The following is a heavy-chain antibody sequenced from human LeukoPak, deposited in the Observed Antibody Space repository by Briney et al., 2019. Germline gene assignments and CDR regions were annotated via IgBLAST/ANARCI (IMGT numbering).Heavy chain of an antibody. V-gene: IGHV4-4*07. CDR3: AREYSSSRYLDY. CDR2: LHSSGST. D-gene: IGHD6-13*01. CDR1: GGSISGYY. J-gene: IGHJ4*02. Sequence: SETLSLTCTVSGGSISGYYWSWIRQPAGKGLEWIGRLHSSGSTNYNPSLQSRVTMSLDTSKNQFSLNLSSITAADTAVYFCAREYSSSRYLDYWGQGTLVTVSS.